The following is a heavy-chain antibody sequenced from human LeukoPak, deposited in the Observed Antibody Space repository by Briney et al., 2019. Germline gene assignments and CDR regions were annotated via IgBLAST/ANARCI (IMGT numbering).Heavy chain of an antibody. CDR2: ISGNGGDI. D-gene: IGHD3-10*01. CDR1: GCSFDIHY. CDR3: GGRAGRAGGL. J-gene: IGHJ4*02. Sequence: PGGSLTLSYPTSGCSFDIHYMIWVLQAPGRGPEWISYISGNGGDIAYADSVTGRFTISRDNAKSFLYLQMNSLRVEDTAGYHSGGRAGRAGGLWGQGTLIAVSS. V-gene: IGHV3-11*01.